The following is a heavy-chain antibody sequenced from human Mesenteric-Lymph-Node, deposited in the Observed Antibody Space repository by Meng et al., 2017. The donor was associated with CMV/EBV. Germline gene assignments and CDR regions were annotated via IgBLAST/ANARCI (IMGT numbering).Heavy chain of an antibody. Sequence: SVKVSCKASGGTFSNYGITWVRQAPGQGLEWMGGIIPIFGTANYAQKFQGRVRITTDESTNTAYMELSSLRSEDTAVYYCNYDFWSAPLVDYYYGMDVWGQGTTVTVSS. CDR2: IIPIFGTA. CDR3: NYDFWSAPLVDYYYGMDV. J-gene: IGHJ6*02. V-gene: IGHV1-69*05. CDR1: GGTFSNYG. D-gene: IGHD3-3*01.